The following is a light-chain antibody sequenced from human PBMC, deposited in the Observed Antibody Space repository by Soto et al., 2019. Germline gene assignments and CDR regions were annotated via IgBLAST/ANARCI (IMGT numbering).Light chain of an antibody. Sequence: QSALTQPASVSGSPGQSITISCTGTSSDVGGYNYVSWYQHHPGKAPKLMIYDVSNRPSGVSSRFSGSKSGNTASLTISGLQAEDEADYYCSSYTSSSTLYVVFGGGTKVTVL. CDR1: SSDVGGYNY. CDR3: SSYTSSSTLYVV. J-gene: IGLJ2*01. V-gene: IGLV2-14*03. CDR2: DVS.